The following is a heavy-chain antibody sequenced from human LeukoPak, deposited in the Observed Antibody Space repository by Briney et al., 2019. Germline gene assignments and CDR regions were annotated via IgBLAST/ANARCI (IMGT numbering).Heavy chain of an antibody. Sequence: PGGSLRLSCAASGFTVSSNYMSWVRQAPGKGLEWVSVIYSGGSTYYADSVKGRFTISRDNSKNTLYLQMNSLRAEDTAVYYCAREGVYSYGSQRAFDIWGQGTMVTVSS. CDR2: IYSGGST. J-gene: IGHJ3*02. D-gene: IGHD5-18*01. CDR3: AREGVYSYGSQRAFDI. CDR1: GFTVSSNY. V-gene: IGHV3-66*01.